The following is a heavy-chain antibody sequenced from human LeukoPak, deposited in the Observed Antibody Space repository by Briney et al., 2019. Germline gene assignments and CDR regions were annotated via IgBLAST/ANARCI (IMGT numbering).Heavy chain of an antibody. V-gene: IGHV6-1*01. D-gene: IGHD1-20*01. CDR1: GDSVSSNSAA. CDR3: ARDQCNWNDCTYDY. J-gene: IGHJ4*02. CDR2: TYYRSKWYN. Sequence: SQTLSLTCAISGDSVSSNSAAWNWIRQSPSRGLEWLGRTYYRSKWYNDYAVSVKSRITISPGTSKNQFSLQLNSVTPEDTAVYYCARDQCNWNDCTYDYWGQGTLVTVSS.